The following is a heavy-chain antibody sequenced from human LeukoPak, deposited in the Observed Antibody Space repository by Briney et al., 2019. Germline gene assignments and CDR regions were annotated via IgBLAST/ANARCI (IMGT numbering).Heavy chain of an antibody. CDR3: AREGIAARVHYSYGMDV. J-gene: IGHJ6*02. V-gene: IGHV3-21*01. D-gene: IGHD6-6*01. CDR1: GFTVSSYS. CDR2: ISSGSSYI. Sequence: GGSLRLSCAASGFTVSSYSMNWVRQAPGRGLEGVSSISSGSSYIYYADSEKGRFPISRYNAKNSLYPQLNSLRAEDTAVYYCAREGIAARVHYSYGMDVGGQGTTVTVS.